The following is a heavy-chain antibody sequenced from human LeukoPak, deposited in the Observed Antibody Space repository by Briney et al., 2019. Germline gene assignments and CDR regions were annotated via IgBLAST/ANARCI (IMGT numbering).Heavy chain of an antibody. CDR1: GFTFSSYG. V-gene: IGHV3-23*01. CDR3: AKGLHYYGSGSYLSLDY. J-gene: IGHJ4*02. D-gene: IGHD3-10*01. CDR2: ISGSGGST. Sequence: GGSLRLSCAASGFTFSSYGMSWVRQAPGKGLEWVSAISGSGGSTYYADSVKGRFTISRDNSKNTLYLQMNSLRAEDTAVYYCAKGLHYYGSGSYLSLDYWGQGTLVTVSS.